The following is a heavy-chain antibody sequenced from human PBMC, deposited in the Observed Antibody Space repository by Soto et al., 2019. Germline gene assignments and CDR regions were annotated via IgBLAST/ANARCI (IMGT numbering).Heavy chain of an antibody. Sequence: GSLRLSCAASRFTFNIYWMSWVRQAPGKGLEWVANINQDGSEEYYVDSVKGRFTISRDNAQNSLYLQMNSLRPEDTAVYYCARAAEAGTVDYWGQGTLVTVSS. V-gene: IGHV3-7*01. D-gene: IGHD6-19*01. CDR2: INQDGSEE. CDR3: ARAAEAGTVDY. CDR1: RFTFNIYW. J-gene: IGHJ4*02.